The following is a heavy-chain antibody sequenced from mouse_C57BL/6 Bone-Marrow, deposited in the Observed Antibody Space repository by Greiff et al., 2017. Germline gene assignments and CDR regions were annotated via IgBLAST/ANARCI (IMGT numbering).Heavy chain of an antibody. V-gene: IGHV1-42*01. CDR2: INPSTGGT. Sequence: EVKLVESGPELVKPGASVKISCKASGYSFTGYYMNWVKQSPEKSLEWIGEINPSTGGTTYNQKFKAKATLTVDKSSSTAYMQLKSLTSEDSAVYYCARRGNYWYFDVWGTGTTVTVSS. J-gene: IGHJ1*03. D-gene: IGHD2-1*01. CDR3: ARRGNYWYFDV. CDR1: GYSFTGYY.